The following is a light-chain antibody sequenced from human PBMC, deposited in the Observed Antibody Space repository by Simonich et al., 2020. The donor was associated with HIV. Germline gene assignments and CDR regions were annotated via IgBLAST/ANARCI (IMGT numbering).Light chain of an antibody. V-gene: IGKV4-1*01. CDR1: QSVLYRSNNKNY. J-gene: IGKJ1*01. Sequence: DIVMTQSPDSLAVSLGERATINCKSSQSVLYRSNNKNYLAWYQQKPGQPPKLLIYLASTRESGVPDRFSASGSGTDFTLTISSLQAEDVAIYYCQQYYSTPPTFGQGTKVEIK. CDR3: QQYYSTPPT. CDR2: LAS.